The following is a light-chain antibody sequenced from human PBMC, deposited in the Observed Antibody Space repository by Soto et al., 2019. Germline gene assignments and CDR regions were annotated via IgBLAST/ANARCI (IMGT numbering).Light chain of an antibody. V-gene: IGKV3-15*01. J-gene: IGKJ1*01. CDR1: QSVGIN. CDR2: GAS. Sequence: EVVMTQSPALLSVSPGERATLSCRASQSVGINVAWYQQKPGQAPRLLIYGASTRATGSPDRFSASGSATEFTLTISSLLSEDSAVYYCQQYNDWPRTFGQGTKVDIK. CDR3: QQYNDWPRT.